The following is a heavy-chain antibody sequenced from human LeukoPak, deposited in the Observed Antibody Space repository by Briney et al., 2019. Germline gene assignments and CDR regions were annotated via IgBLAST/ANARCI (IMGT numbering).Heavy chain of an antibody. V-gene: IGHV3-49*04. CDR1: GFTFGDYG. D-gene: IGHD3-10*01. Sequence: GGSLRLSCTASGFTFGDYGMSWVRQAPGKGLEWVGFIRNSVHGGTTEYDASVKGRFAISRDDSKSIAYLQENSLKTEDTAVYYCTRGDYYDSGNYFFLFYYWGQGTLVTVSS. J-gene: IGHJ4*02. CDR2: IRNSVHGGTT. CDR3: TRGDYYDSGNYFFLFYY.